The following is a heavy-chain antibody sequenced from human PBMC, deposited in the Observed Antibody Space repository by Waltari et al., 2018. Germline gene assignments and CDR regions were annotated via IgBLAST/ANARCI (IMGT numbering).Heavy chain of an antibody. CDR2: INHSGST. J-gene: IGHJ4*02. CDR3: ARASSSSWYLGQYFDY. V-gene: IGHV4-34*01. D-gene: IGHD6-13*01. Sequence: QVQLQQWGAGLLKPSETLSLTCAVYGGSFSGYSWSWIRQPPGKGLEWIGEINHSGSTNYNPSLKSRVTISVDTSKNQFSLKLSSVTAADTAVYYCARASSSSWYLGQYFDYWGQGTLVTVSS. CDR1: GGSFSGYS.